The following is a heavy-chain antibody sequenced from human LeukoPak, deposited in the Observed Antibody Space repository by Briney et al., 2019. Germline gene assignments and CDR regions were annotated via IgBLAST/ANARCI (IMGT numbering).Heavy chain of an antibody. J-gene: IGHJ6*02. CDR3: ARRGYYYYGMDV. Sequence: GESLRISCKDSGHSFTSYWISWVRQMPGKGLEWMGRIDPSDSYTNYSPSFQGHVTISVDKSISTAYLQWTSLKSSDPAMYYCARRGYYYYGMDVWGQGTTVTVSS. CDR2: IDPSDSYT. CDR1: GHSFTSYW. V-gene: IGHV5-10-1*01. D-gene: IGHD3-10*01.